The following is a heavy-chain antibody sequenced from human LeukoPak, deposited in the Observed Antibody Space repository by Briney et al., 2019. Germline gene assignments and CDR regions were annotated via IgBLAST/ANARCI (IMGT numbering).Heavy chain of an antibody. V-gene: IGHV3-48*03. D-gene: IGHD4-17*01. Sequence: PRGSLSPSCVVSGFTFRSYEMIWVRQAPGKGLEWLSYISGSGSNIYYADSVKGRFTVSRDNAKNSLYLQMDRLRSEDTARYHCARVGVTTMTVDDWGQGTLVTVSS. CDR2: ISGSGSNI. CDR3: ARVGVTTMTVDD. J-gene: IGHJ4*02. CDR1: GFTFRSYE.